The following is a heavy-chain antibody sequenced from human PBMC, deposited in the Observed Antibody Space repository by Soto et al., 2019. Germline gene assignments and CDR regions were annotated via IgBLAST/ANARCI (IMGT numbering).Heavy chain of an antibody. CDR3: ARDLRSSYVYYGMDV. V-gene: IGHV4-59*01. Sequence: SETLSLTWTVPGGSISRYYWSWIRQPAGKGLERIGYIYYSGSTNYNPSLKSRVTISVDPSTNQFALKLSSVTAADTAVYYCARDLRSSYVYYGMDVWGQGTTVTVSS. J-gene: IGHJ6*02. CDR1: GGSISRYY. D-gene: IGHD3-16*01. CDR2: IYYSGST.